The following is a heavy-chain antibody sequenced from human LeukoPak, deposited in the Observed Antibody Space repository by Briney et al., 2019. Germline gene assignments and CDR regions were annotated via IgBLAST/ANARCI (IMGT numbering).Heavy chain of an antibody. D-gene: IGHD2-2*01. Sequence: SETLSLTCAVYGGSFSGYYWSWIRQPPGKGLEWIGEINHSGSTNYNPSLKSRVTISVDTSKNQFSLKLSSVTAADTAVYYCARYCSSTSCSPLNWFDPWGQGTLVTVSS. J-gene: IGHJ5*02. CDR3: ARYCSSTSCSPLNWFDP. V-gene: IGHV4-34*01. CDR2: INHSGST. CDR1: GGSFSGYY.